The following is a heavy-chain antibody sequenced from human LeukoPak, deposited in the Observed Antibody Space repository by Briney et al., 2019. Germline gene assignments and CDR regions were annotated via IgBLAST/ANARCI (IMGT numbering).Heavy chain of an antibody. V-gene: IGHV4-61*02. CDR1: GGSISSGSYY. CDR3: ARALGGYFDY. CDR2: IYTSGST. D-gene: IGHD3-16*01. J-gene: IGHJ4*01. Sequence: SETLSLTCTVSGGSISSGSYYWSWIRQPAGKGLEWIGRIYTSGSTNYNPSLKSRVTISVDTSKNQFSLKLSSVTAADTAVDYCARALGGYFDYWGHRTLVTVSS.